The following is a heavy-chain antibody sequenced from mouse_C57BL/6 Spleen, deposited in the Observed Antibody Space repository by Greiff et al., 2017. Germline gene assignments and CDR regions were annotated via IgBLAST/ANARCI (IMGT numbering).Heavy chain of an antibody. V-gene: IGHV5-9*01. CDR2: ISGGGGNT. CDR3: ARHRGAAPATPGSY. J-gene: IGHJ4*01. Sequence: EVQLVESGGGLVKPGGSLKLSCAASGFTFSSYTMSWVRQTPEKRLEWVATISGGGGNTYYPDSVKGRFTISRDNAKNTLYLQMSSLRSVDTALYYCARHRGAAPATPGSYWGQGTSVTVSS. CDR1: GFTFSSYT. D-gene: IGHD3-1*01.